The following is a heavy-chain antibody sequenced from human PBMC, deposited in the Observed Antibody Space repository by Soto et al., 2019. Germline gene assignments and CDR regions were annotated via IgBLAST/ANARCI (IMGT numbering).Heavy chain of an antibody. J-gene: IGHJ6*02. Sequence: GASVKVSCKASGYTFTRSGISWVRQAPGQGLEWMGWISTYNGDTNYAQTFQGWVTMTRDTSISTAYMELSRLRSDDTAVYYCARERGQWYRSGWSPYYYGMDVWGQGTTVTVSS. V-gene: IGHV1-18*01. CDR1: GYTFTRSG. CDR2: ISTYNGDT. D-gene: IGHD6-19*01. CDR3: ARERGQWYRSGWSPYYYGMDV.